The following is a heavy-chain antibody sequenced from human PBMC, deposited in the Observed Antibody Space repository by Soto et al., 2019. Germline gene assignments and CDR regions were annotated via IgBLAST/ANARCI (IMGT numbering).Heavy chain of an antibody. D-gene: IGHD6-6*01. J-gene: IGHJ4*02. Sequence: EVQLLESGGGLVQPGESLRLSCAASGFTFSSYAMSWVRQAPGKGLEWVSVISGSDDSTYYADYVKGRFTISRDNSKNTLYLQMNSLRAEDTAVYYCAKRSSSSTFDYWGQVTLVTVSS. CDR3: AKRSSSSTFDY. V-gene: IGHV3-23*01. CDR2: ISGSDDST. CDR1: GFTFSSYA.